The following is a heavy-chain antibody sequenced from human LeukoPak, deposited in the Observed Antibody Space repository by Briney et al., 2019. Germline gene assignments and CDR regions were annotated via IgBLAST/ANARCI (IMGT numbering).Heavy chain of an antibody. D-gene: IGHD5-18*01. V-gene: IGHV1-8*01. J-gene: IGHJ6*02. CDR2: MNPNSGNT. CDR1: GYTFTSYD. CDR3: ASGTAMVIYYYGMDV. Sequence: ASVKVSCKASGYTFTSYDINWVRQATGQGLEWMGWMNPNSGNTGYAQKLQGRVTMTRNTSISTAYMELSSLRSEDTAVYYCASGTAMVIYYYGMDVWGQGTTVTVSS.